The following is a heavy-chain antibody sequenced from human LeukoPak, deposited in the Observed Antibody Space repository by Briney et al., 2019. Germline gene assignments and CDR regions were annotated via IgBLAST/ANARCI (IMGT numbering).Heavy chain of an antibody. D-gene: IGHD7-27*01. CDR3: ARVFWGSPLYCFDH. CDR1: GFTFSTSA. J-gene: IGHJ4*02. Sequence: PGGSLRLSCVGSGFTFSTSAMSWVRQAPGKGLEWVSAIGGNGATYYAESVRGRFTVSRDNSKNTLYLQMNSLRAEDTAIYYCARVFWGSPLYCFDHWGQGTLVTVSS. CDR2: IGGNGAT. V-gene: IGHV3-23*01.